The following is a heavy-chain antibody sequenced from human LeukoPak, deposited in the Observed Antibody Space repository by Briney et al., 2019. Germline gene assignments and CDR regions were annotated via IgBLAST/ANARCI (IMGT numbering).Heavy chain of an antibody. D-gene: IGHD1-26*01. J-gene: IGHJ3*02. CDR1: GYTFTSYG. Sequence: GASVKVSCKASGYTFTSYGISWVRQAPGQGLEWMGWISAYNGNTNYAQKLQGRVTMTTDTSTSTAYMGLRSLRSDDTAVYYCARDSEWELPLTRYFDIWGQGTMVTVSS. V-gene: IGHV1-18*01. CDR3: ARDSEWELPLTRYFDI. CDR2: ISAYNGNT.